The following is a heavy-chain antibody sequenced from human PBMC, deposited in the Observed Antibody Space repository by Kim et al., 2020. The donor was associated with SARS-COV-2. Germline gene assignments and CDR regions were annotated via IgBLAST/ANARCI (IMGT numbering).Heavy chain of an antibody. Sequence: GGSLRLSCAASGFTVANAWMSWVRQAPGKGPEWVGRIKSKSAGGATDYAASVKGRFFISRDDSNNMVHLEMNNLKKEDAAVYFCTTGGVTMMTVDRFDYWGQGALVTVTS. CDR3: TTGGVTMMTVDRFDY. CDR2: IKSKSAGGAT. J-gene: IGHJ4*02. CDR1: GFTVANAW. D-gene: IGHD3-22*01. V-gene: IGHV3-15*01.